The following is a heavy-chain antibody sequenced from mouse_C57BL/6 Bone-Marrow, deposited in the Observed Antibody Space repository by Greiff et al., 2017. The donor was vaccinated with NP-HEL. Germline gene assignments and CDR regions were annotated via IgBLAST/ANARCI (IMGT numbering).Heavy chain of an antibody. D-gene: IGHD2-1*01. V-gene: IGHV2-2*01. CDR1: GFSLTSYG. J-gene: IGHJ4*01. CDR2: IWSGGST. Sequence: VMLVESGPGLVQPSQSLSITCTVSGFSLTSYGVHWVRQSPGKGLEWLGVIWSGGSTDYNAAFISRLSISKDNSKSQVFFKMNSLQADDTAIYYCARIYYGNLRYAMDYWGQGTSVTVSS. CDR3: ARIYYGNLRYAMDY.